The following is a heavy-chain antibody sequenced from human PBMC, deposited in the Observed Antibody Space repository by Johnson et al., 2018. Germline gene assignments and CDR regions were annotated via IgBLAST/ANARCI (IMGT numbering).Heavy chain of an antibody. V-gene: IGHV4-59*01. CDR3: GRLYGFLTGVYAFDI. J-gene: IGHJ3*02. D-gene: IGHD3-9*01. Sequence: QVQLQESGPGLVKPSETLSLTCSVSGGSISPYYWSWIRQPPGKGLEWIGYIHYSGSTNYIPSLQSRLTISVDTSKNQVSLKLRSVTAADTAVYYCGRLYGFLTGVYAFDIWGQGTMVTVSS. CDR2: IHYSGST. CDR1: GGSISPYY.